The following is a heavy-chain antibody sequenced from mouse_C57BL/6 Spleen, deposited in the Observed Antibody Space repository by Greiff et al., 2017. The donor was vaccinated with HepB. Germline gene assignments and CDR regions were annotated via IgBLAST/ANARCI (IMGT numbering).Heavy chain of an antibody. CDR3: ARGVTTVVADDWYFDV. V-gene: IGHV1-80*01. Sequence: LQQSGAELVKPGASVKISCKASGYAFSSYWMNWVKQRPGKGLEWIGQIYPGDGDTNYNGKFKGKATLTADKSSSTAYMQLSSLTSEDSAVYFCARGVTTVVADDWYFDVWGTGTTVTVSS. J-gene: IGHJ1*03. CDR2: IYPGDGDT. D-gene: IGHD1-1*01. CDR1: GYAFSSYW.